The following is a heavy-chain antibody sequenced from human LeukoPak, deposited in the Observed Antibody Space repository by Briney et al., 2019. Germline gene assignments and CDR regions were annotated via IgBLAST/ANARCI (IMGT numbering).Heavy chain of an antibody. J-gene: IGHJ6*03. CDR3: ARDGQVPGAINYYNMDV. Sequence: GGSLRLSCADSELTFSSYSMTWVRQAPGKGLEWVSSISSISTYIYYAESVKGRFTISRDNAKNLLYLQMNSLRAEDTAVYYCARDGQVPGAINYYNMDVWGKGTTVTVSS. V-gene: IGHV3-21*01. CDR1: ELTFSSYS. D-gene: IGHD2-2*02. CDR2: ISSISTYI.